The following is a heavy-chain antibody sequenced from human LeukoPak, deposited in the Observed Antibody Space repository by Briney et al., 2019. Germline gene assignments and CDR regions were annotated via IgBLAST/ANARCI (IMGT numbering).Heavy chain of an antibody. Sequence: GGSLRLSCAASGFTFSSYGMHWVRQAPGKGLEWLAFIRYDGSNKYYADSTKGRFTISRDNSKNTLYLQMNSLRAEDTAVSYCAKSGRRYSNYGNNYYYYMDVWGKGTTVTVSS. CDR3: AKSGRRYSNYGNNYYYYMDV. J-gene: IGHJ6*03. V-gene: IGHV3-30*02. CDR2: IRYDGSNK. CDR1: GFTFSSYG. D-gene: IGHD4-11*01.